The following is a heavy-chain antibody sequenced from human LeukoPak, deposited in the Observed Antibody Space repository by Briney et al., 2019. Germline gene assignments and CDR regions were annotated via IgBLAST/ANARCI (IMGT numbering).Heavy chain of an antibody. V-gene: IGHV3-48*01. CDR2: ISSSSSTI. J-gene: IGHJ5*02. CDR3: ARVEADYYDSSGYYYSP. CDR1: GFTFSSYS. Sequence: GGSLRLSCAASGFTFSSYSMNWVRQAPGKGLEWVSYISSSSSTIYYADSVKGRFTISRDNAKNSLYLQMNSLRAEDTAVYYCARVEADYYDSSGYYYSPWGQGILVTVSS. D-gene: IGHD3-22*01.